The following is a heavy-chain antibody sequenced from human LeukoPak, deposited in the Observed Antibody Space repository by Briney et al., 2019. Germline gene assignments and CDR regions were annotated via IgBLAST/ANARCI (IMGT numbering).Heavy chain of an antibody. CDR2: VSGSGGST. J-gene: IGHJ4*02. V-gene: IGHV3-23*01. CDR1: GFTFSSYV. CDR3: AKSHDSSGSDY. D-gene: IGHD3-22*01. Sequence: PGGSLRLSRAASGFTFSSYVMSWVRQAPGKGLEWVSAVSGSGGSTYYADSVKGRFTISRDNSKNTLYMQMNSLRAEDTAVYYCAKSHDSSGSDYWGQGTLVTVSS.